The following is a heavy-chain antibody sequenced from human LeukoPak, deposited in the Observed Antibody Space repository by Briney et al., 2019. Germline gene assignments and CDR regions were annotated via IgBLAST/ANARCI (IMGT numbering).Heavy chain of an antibody. CDR2: IYYSGST. J-gene: IGHJ4*02. V-gene: IGHV4-59*08. CDR1: GGSISSYY. CDR3: ARRSRGTMVRGIDFDY. D-gene: IGHD3-10*01. Sequence: SETLSLTCTVSGGSISSYYWSWIRQPPGKGLEWIGYIYYSGSTNYNPSLKSRVTISVDTSKNQFSLKLSSVTAADTAVYYCARRSRGTMVRGIDFDYWGQGTLVTVSS.